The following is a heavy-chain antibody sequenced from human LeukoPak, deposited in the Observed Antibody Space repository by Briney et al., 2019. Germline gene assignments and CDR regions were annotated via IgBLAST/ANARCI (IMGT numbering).Heavy chain of an antibody. V-gene: IGHV6-1*01. D-gene: IGHD6-19*01. J-gene: IGHJ4*02. CDR1: GDSVSSNSAA. Sequence: SQTLSLTCAISGDSVSSNSAAWNWIRQSPSRGLEWLGRTYYRSKLYNDYAVSMRSRVSINPDTSKNQFSLQLNSVTPEDTAVYYCARGYSSGIDYWGQGTLVTVSS. CDR3: ARGYSSGIDY. CDR2: TYYRSKLYN.